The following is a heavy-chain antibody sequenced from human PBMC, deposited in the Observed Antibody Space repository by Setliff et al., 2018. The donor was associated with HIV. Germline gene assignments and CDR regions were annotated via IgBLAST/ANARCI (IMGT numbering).Heavy chain of an antibody. D-gene: IGHD3-16*01. CDR3: VKGRWASPFDN. CDR1: GFTFSDFS. Sequence: PGGSLRLSCAASGFTFSDFSMNWVRQAPGKGLEWVSYISTYSSNIYYADSVKGRFTISRDNAKNSLFLQMDSLRAEDTAVYYCVKGRWASPFDNWGQGTLVTVSS. V-gene: IGHV3-48*04. J-gene: IGHJ4*02. CDR2: ISTYSSNI.